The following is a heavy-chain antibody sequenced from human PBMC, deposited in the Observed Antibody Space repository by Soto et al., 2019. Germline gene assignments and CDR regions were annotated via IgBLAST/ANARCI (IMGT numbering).Heavy chain of an antibody. CDR3: ARGGGYDILTDYYADPYYGMDV. CDR2: IIPIFGTA. CDR1: GGTFSSYA. J-gene: IGHJ6*02. Sequence: SVKVSCKASGGTFSSYAISWVRQAPGQGLEWMGGIIPIFGTANYAQKFQGRVTITADESTSTAYMELSSLRSEDTAVYYCARGGGYDILTDYYADPYYGMDVWGQGTTVTVSS. D-gene: IGHD3-9*01. V-gene: IGHV1-69*13.